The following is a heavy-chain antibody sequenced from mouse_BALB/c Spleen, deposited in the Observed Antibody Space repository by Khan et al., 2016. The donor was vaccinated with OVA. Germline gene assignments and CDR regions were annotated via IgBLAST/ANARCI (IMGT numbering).Heavy chain of an antibody. V-gene: IGHV1-9*01. Sequence: QVQLQQFGGDLMKPGASVKISCKATGYTFSSYWIEWVKQRPGHGLEWIGQIFPGSVSITYNEKFKGKATFTADTSSNTAYMQLSSLTSEDSAVYYCARGGYGGFAFWGQGTLVTVSA. CDR2: IFPGSVSI. CDR1: GYTFSSYW. J-gene: IGHJ3*01. D-gene: IGHD2-2*01. CDR3: ARGGYGGFAF.